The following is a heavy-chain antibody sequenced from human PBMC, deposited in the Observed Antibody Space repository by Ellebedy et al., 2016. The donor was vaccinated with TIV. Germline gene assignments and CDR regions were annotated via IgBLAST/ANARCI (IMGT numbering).Heavy chain of an antibody. V-gene: IGHV1-18*01. CDR1: GYTFTNYG. CDR2: ISGYNGNT. CDR3: ARFPGPLRRNYYYYMDV. D-gene: IGHD4-17*01. Sequence: ASVKVSXKASGYTFTNYGISCVRHAPGQGLELMGWISGYNGNTNYAQKLQGRVTMTTDTSTSTAYMELRSLRSDDTAVYYCARFPGPLRRNYYYYMDVWGKGTTVTVSS. J-gene: IGHJ6*03.